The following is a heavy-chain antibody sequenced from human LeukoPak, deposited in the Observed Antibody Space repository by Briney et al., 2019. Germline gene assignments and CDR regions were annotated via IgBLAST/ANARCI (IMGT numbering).Heavy chain of an antibody. J-gene: IGHJ4*02. D-gene: IGHD4-11*01. CDR1: GGSISSSSYY. Sequence: SETLSLTCTVSGGSISSSSYYWGWIRQSPGKGLEWIGSIYYSGSTYYNPSLKSRVTISVDTSKNQFSLKLSSVTAADTAVYYCARVLATVTPSGDGFDYWGQGTLVTVSS. CDR2: IYYSGST. CDR3: ARVLATVTPSGDGFDY. V-gene: IGHV4-39*07.